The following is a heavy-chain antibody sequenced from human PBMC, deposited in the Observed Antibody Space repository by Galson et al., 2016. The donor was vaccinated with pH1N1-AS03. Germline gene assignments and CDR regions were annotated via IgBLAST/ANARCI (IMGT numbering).Heavy chain of an antibody. V-gene: IGHV3-21*04. CDR1: GFTFRTYG. D-gene: IGHD2-15*01. J-gene: IGHJ4*02. Sequence: SLRLSCAASGFTFRTYGMNWVRQAPGKGLEWVSSISSSSSYIYYADSVKGRFTISRDNSKNTLYLQMNSLRAEDTAIYYCAKDEGDGYCSGGSCYKYFDYWGQGTLVTVSS. CDR2: ISSSSSYI. CDR3: AKDEGDGYCSGGSCYKYFDY.